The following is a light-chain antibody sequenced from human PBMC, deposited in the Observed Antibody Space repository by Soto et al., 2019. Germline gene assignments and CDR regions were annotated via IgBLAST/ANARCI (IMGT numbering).Light chain of an antibody. CDR3: SSYTIGTFCV. J-gene: IGLJ1*01. V-gene: IGLV2-14*01. CDR2: DAS. CDR1: SRDVGGYNY. Sequence: QSVLTQPASVSGAPGQSITISCTGTSRDVGGYNYVSWYQQHPGKAPKLMIYDASNRPSGVSNRSSGSKSGNTASLTISGLQAEDEADYSCSSYTIGTFCVFGPGTKV.